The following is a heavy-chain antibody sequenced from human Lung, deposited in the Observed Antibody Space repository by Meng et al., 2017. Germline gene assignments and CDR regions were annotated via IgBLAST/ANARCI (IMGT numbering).Heavy chain of an antibody. CDR1: GGSFSDYY. CDR3: ARGPTTMAHDFDY. J-gene: IGHJ4*02. V-gene: IGHV4-34*01. CDR2: INHSGST. Sequence: VRFHVVGAGLLNPSETLALTCVVSGGSFSDYYWSWIRQPPGKGLEWIGEINHSGSTNYNPSLESRATISVDTSQNNLSLKLSSVTAADSAVYYCARGPTTMAHDFDYWGQGTLVTVSS. D-gene: IGHD4-11*01.